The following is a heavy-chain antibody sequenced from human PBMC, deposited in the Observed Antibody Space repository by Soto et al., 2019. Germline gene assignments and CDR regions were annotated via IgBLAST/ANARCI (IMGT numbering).Heavy chain of an antibody. CDR3: ASGLCGGDCYSLRHNCFAP. CDR1: GGSISSYF. V-gene: IGHV4-59*08. CDR2: IYYSGST. J-gene: IGHJ5*02. Sequence: SETLSLTCTVSGGSISSYFWSWIRQPPGKGLEWIGYIYYSGSTYYNPSLKSRVTISVDTSKNQFSLKLSSVTAADTAVYYCASGLCGGDCYSLRHNCFAPWGRGTLFPVSS. D-gene: IGHD2-21*02.